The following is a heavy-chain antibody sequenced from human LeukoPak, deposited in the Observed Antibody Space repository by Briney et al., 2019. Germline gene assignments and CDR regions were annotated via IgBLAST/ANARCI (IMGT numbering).Heavy chain of an antibody. CDR3: ARGGAYGSFDY. CDR1: GFTFSSYW. V-gene: IGHV3-7*01. J-gene: IGHJ4*02. CDR2: IKQDGSEK. D-gene: IGHD3-10*01. Sequence: PGGSLRLSCAVSGFTFSSYWMSWVRQAAGKGLEGVANIKQDGSEKSYVDSVKGRFTISSDNAKNSLYLQMNSLRAEDTAVYYCARGGAYGSFDYWGQGTLVTVSS.